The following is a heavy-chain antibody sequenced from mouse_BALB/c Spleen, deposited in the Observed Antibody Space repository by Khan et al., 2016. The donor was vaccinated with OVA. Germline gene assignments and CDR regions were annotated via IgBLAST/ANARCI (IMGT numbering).Heavy chain of an antibody. J-gene: IGHJ1*01. Sequence: EVKLLESGPGLVKPSQSLSLTCSVTGYSITGGYSWSWIRQFPGNKLEWMGYISYDGSNNYNPSLKNRISITRDTSKNQFFLKLNSETTEDTATYYCARGGVVVPYWYFDVWGAGTTVTVSS. D-gene: IGHD1-1*01. V-gene: IGHV3-6*02. CDR3: ARGGVVVPYWYFDV. CDR1: GYSITGGYS. CDR2: ISYDGSN.